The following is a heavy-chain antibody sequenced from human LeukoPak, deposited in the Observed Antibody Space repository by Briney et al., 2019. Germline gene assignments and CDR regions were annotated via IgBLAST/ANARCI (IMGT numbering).Heavy chain of an antibody. Sequence: GGSLRLSCAASGFTFSIYWMSWVRQAPGKGLEWVGKIKQDGSEKYYVDSVKGRFTISRDNAKNSLYLQMNSLRGEDTAVYYCASDGAYAMAVWGQGTTVTVSS. CDR3: ASDGAYAMAV. CDR2: IKQDGSEK. CDR1: GFTFSIYW. D-gene: IGHD1-26*01. J-gene: IGHJ6*02. V-gene: IGHV3-7*05.